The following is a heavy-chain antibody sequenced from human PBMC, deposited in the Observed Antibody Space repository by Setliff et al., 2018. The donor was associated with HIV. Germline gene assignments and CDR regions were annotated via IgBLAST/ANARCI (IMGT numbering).Heavy chain of an antibody. CDR2: IYNSGIT. J-gene: IGHJ4*02. CDR1: GGSISSYY. Sequence: PSETLSLTCTVSGGSISSYYWSWIRQPPGKELEWIGYIYNSGITSYNPSLKSRVTISEDTSKNQFSLKLISVTAADTAVYYCARQVAARKVDYWGQGLLVTVSS. V-gene: IGHV4-59*08. D-gene: IGHD6-13*01. CDR3: ARQVAARKVDY.